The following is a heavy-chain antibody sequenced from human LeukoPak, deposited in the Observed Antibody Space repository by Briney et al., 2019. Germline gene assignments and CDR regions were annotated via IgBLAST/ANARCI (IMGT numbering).Heavy chain of an antibody. J-gene: IGHJ5*02. CDR1: GYTFTGYY. D-gene: IGHD4-17*01. V-gene: IGHV1-2*02. CDR2: INPNSGGT. CDR3: ARTMTISPAAFDP. Sequence: AAVKVSCKASGYTFTGYYMHWVRQAPGQGREWMGWINPNSGGTNYAQKFQGRVTMTRDTSISTAYMELSRLRSDDTAVYYCARTMTISPAAFDPWGQGTLVTVSS.